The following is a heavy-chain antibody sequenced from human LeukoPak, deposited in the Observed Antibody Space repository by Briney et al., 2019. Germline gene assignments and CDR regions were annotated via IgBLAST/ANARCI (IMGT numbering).Heavy chain of an antibody. Sequence: PGGTLRLSCAASGFTFSVAAMTWVRQAPGKGLDWVSLIGASGGSTYYADSAKGRFTISRDNSNNTLSLQMNSLRVEGTARYFCAKDIQLSTWGLGTMVTVSS. CDR1: GFTFSVAA. V-gene: IGHV3-23*01. D-gene: IGHD5-24*01. CDR2: IGASGGST. CDR3: AKDIQLST. J-gene: IGHJ3*01.